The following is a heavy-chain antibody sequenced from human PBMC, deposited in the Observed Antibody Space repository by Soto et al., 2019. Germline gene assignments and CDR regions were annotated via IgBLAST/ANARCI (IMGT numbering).Heavy chain of an antibody. Sequence: GGSLRLSCAASGFTFSNAWMNWVRQAPGKGLGWVGRIKSKTDGGATDYAAPVKGRFTISRDDSKNTLYLQMNSLKTEDTAVYYCTIEGGYSYGYHGYFDYWGQGTLVTVSS. J-gene: IGHJ4*02. CDR2: IKSKTDGGAT. V-gene: IGHV3-15*07. CDR3: TIEGGYSYGYHGYFDY. D-gene: IGHD5-18*01. CDR1: GFTFSNAW.